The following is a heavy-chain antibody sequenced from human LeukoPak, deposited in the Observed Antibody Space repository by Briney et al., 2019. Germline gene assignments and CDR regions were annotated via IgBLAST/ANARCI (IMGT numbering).Heavy chain of an antibody. Sequence: PGGSLRLSCAASGFTFSSYSMNWVRQAPGKGLEWVSSISSSSSYIYYADSVKSRFTISRDNAKNSLYLQMNSLRAEDTAVYYCARDFGQLVFRSPDNWFDPWGQGTLVTVSS. CDR2: ISSSSSYI. D-gene: IGHD6-6*01. V-gene: IGHV3-21*01. J-gene: IGHJ5*02. CDR3: ARDFGQLVFRSPDNWFDP. CDR1: GFTFSSYS.